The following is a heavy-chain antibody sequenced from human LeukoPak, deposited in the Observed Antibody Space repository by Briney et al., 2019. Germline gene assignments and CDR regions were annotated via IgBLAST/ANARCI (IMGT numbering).Heavy chain of an antibody. CDR1: GGSFSGYY. CDR2: ISHSGNT. V-gene: IGHV4-34*01. D-gene: IGHD6-6*01. Sequence: SETLSLTCAVSGGSFSGYYWSWIRQPPGKGLEWIGEISHSGNTNYNPSLKSRVTISVDTSKNQFSLNLNSVTAADTAVYYCARGAYTSSSLYYYYYMDGWGTGTTVTVSS. J-gene: IGHJ6*03. CDR3: ARGAYTSSSLYYYYYMDG.